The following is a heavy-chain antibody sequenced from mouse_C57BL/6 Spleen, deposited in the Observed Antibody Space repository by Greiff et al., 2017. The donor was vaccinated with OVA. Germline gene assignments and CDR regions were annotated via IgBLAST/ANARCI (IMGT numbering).Heavy chain of an antibody. Sequence: QVQLQQPGAELVRPGSSVKLSCKASGYTFTSYWMHLVKQRPIQGLEWIGNIDPSDSETHYNQKFKDKATLTVDKSSSTTYMQLSSLASEDSAVYYCASELDWYFDVWGTGTTVTVSS. D-gene: IGHD3-1*01. CDR1: GYTFTSYW. CDR2: IDPSDSET. J-gene: IGHJ1*03. CDR3: ASELDWYFDV. V-gene: IGHV1-52*01.